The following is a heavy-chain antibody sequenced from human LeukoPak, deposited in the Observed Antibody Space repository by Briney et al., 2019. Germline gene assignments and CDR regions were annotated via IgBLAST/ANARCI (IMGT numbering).Heavy chain of an antibody. CDR2: INNDGRTT. CDR3: GRVGYNYGSDAFDL. Sequence: PGGSLRLSCASSGFTFSTYWMYWVRQVPGKGLMWVSRINNDGRTTSYADSAKGRFTISRDNAKNTLYLQMNSLRAEDTAVYYCGRVGYNYGSDAFDLRGQGTTVTVSS. J-gene: IGHJ3*01. CDR1: GFTFSTYW. D-gene: IGHD5-18*01. V-gene: IGHV3-74*01.